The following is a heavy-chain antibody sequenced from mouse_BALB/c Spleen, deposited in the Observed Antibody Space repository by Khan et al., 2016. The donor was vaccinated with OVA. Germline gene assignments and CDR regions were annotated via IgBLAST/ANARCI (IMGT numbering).Heavy chain of an antibody. CDR3: AGGRAY. D-gene: IGHD3-3*01. CDR2: ISSSGST. Sequence: EVQLQESGPGLVKPSQSLSLTCTVTGYSITSDYAWNWIRPFPGNKLEWMGYISSSGSTSYTPSLKSRISITRDTSKNQLFLQLNSVTTEDTATYDCAGGRAYWGQGTLVTVSA. CDR1: GYSITSDYA. V-gene: IGHV3-2*02. J-gene: IGHJ3*01.